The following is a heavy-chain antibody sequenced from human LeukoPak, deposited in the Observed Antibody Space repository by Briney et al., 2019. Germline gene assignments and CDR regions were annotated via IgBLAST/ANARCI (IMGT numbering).Heavy chain of an antibody. CDR2: FSGSGGST. V-gene: IGHV3-23*01. Sequence: GGSLRLSCAASGFTFSSYAMSWVRQAPGKGLEWVSAFSGSGGSTYYADSVKGRFTISRDNSKNTLYLQMNSLRAEDTAVYYCAKLEWLRFAPFDYWGQGTLVTVSS. J-gene: IGHJ4*02. CDR1: GFTFSSYA. D-gene: IGHD5-12*01. CDR3: AKLEWLRFAPFDY.